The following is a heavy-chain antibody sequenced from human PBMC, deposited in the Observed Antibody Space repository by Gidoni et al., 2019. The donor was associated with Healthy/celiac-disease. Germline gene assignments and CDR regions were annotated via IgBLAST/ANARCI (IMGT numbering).Heavy chain of an antibody. V-gene: IGHV1-69*04. J-gene: IGHJ4*02. Sequence: QVQLVQSGAEVKKPGSSVKVSCKASGGTFSSYAISWVRQAPGQGLEWMGRIIPILGIANYAQKFQDRVTITADKSTSTAYMELSSLRSEDTAVYYCARGYCSGGSCYSSSDYWGQGTLVTVSS. CDR3: ARGYCSGGSCYSSSDY. CDR1: GGTFSSYA. D-gene: IGHD2-15*01. CDR2: IIPILGIA.